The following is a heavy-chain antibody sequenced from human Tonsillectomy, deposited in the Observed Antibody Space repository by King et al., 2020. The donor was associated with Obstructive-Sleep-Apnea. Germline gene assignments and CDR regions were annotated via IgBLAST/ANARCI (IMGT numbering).Heavy chain of an antibody. J-gene: IGHJ5*02. CDR3: ARVGVDYDILTGHNRHRDWFGP. V-gene: IGHV4-59*01. CDR2: IDYDGST. Sequence: VQLQESGPGLVKPSETLSLTCTVSGGSISSYHWSWIRQPPGKGLEWIGYIDYDGSTSYNPFLKSRVTILVDTSKRQFSLRLSSVTAADTAVYYCARVGVDYDILTGHNRHRDWFGPWGQGTLVTVSS. CDR1: GGSISSYH. D-gene: IGHD3-9*01.